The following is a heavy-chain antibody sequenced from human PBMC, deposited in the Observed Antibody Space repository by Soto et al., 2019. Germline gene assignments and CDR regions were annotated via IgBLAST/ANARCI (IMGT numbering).Heavy chain of an antibody. D-gene: IGHD3-3*01. Sequence: QVQLVESGGGVVQPGRSLRLSCAASGFTFSSYGMHWVRQAPGKGLEWVAVIWYDGSNKYYADSVKGRFTISRDNSKNTLYLQMNSLRAKDTAVYYCARDGSTPTRSRFWSGYYEWDDAFDIWGQGTMVTVSS. CDR3: ARDGSTPTRSRFWSGYYEWDDAFDI. V-gene: IGHV3-33*01. CDR2: IWYDGSNK. CDR1: GFTFSSYG. J-gene: IGHJ3*02.